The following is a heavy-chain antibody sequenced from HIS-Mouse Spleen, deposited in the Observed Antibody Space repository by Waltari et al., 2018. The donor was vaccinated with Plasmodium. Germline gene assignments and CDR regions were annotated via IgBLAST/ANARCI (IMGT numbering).Heavy chain of an antibody. J-gene: IGHJ4*02. CDR3: ARDRITGTSYFDY. CDR1: GGSISSSSYY. CDR2: IYYSWST. D-gene: IGHD1-7*01. Sequence: QLQLQESGPGLVKPSETLSLTCTVSGGSISSSSYYWGWIRQPPGKGLEWIWSIYYSWSTHYNPSLKSRVTISVDTSKNQFSLKLSSVTAADTAVYYCARDRITGTSYFDYWGQGTLVTVSS. V-gene: IGHV4-39*07.